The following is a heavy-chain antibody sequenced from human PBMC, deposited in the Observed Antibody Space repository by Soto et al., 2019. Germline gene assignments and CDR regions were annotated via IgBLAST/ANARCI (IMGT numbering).Heavy chain of an antibody. Sequence: QLQLQESGPGLVKPSETLSLTCSVSGGSISSSSYYWGWIRQPPGKGLEWIGSIYYSGSTSYNPSLKTRVILSEDPSKKRFSLKLSCVTAADTAVQYCAGHGSHRGSGFPCDDWGQGTLVPVAS. J-gene: IGHJ4*02. CDR2: IYYSGST. V-gene: IGHV4-39*01. CDR1: GGSISSSSYY. CDR3: AGHGSHRGSGFPCDD. D-gene: IGHD3-3*01.